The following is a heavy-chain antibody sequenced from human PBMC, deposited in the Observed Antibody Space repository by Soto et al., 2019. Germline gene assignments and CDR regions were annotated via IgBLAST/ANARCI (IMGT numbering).Heavy chain of an antibody. Sequence: QVQLQESGPGLVKPSETLSLTCTVSGGSISSYYWSWIRQPPGKGLEWIGYIYYSGSTNYNPSLKSRVTISVDTSKNQFSLKLSSVTAADTAVYYCARSWQQLVPFDYWGQGTLVTVSS. J-gene: IGHJ4*02. V-gene: IGHV4-59*01. CDR1: GGSISSYY. CDR2: IYYSGST. D-gene: IGHD6-13*01. CDR3: ARSWQQLVPFDY.